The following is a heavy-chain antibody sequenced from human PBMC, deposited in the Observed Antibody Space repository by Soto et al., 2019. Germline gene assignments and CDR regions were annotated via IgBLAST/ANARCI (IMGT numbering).Heavy chain of an antibody. CDR1: GYSFIGYY. D-gene: IGHD5-12*01. CDR3: ARDAVSTIGDFDY. Sequence: QVQLVQSGPEVTKPGASVKVSCKASGYSFIGYYLHWIRQAPGQGLEWMGWINPNSGATNQAQKFQGRVTMARDRSITTAYLELSRLVSDDTAIYFCARDAVSTIGDFDYWGQGTLVTVSS. V-gene: IGHV1-2*02. J-gene: IGHJ4*02. CDR2: INPNSGAT.